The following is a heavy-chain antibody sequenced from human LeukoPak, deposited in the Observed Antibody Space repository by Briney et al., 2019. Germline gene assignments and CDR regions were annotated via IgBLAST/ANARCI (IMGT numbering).Heavy chain of an antibody. CDR2: IYSGGST. CDR1: GFTVSSNY. CDR3: ARDQSQRHYYDSSGYSPFDY. V-gene: IGHV3-53*01. D-gene: IGHD3-22*01. Sequence: GGSLRLSCAASGFTVSSNYKSWVRQAPGKGLEWVSVIYSGGSTYYADSVKGRFTISRDNSKNTPYLQMNSLRAEDTAVYYCARDQSQRHYYDSSGYSPFDYWGQGTLVTVSS. J-gene: IGHJ4*02.